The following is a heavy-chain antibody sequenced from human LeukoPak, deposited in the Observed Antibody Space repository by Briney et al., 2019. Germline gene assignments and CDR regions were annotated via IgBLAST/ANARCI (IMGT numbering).Heavy chain of an antibody. D-gene: IGHD2-2*01. Sequence: GASVKVSCKASGYTFTSYAMHWVRQAPGQRLEWMGWINAGNGNAKYSQKFQGRVTITRDTSASTAYMELSNLRSEDTAVYYCARDLKDIVVVPAAMLVGPFGYWGQGTLVTVSS. V-gene: IGHV1-3*01. CDR1: GYTFTSYA. J-gene: IGHJ4*02. CDR3: ARDLKDIVVVPAAMLVGPFGY. CDR2: INAGNGNA.